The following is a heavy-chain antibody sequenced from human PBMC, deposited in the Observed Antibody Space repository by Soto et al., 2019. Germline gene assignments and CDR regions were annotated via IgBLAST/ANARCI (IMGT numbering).Heavy chain of an antibody. CDR1: GGTFSSYA. J-gene: IGHJ6*02. CDR3: ARDRQQLSLNYYYGMDV. V-gene: IGHV1-69*01. Sequence: QVQLVQSGAEVKKPGSSVKVSCKASGGTFSSYAISWVRQAPGQGLEWMGGIIPIFGTANYAQKFQGRVTITADESTSTAYMELSSLRSEDTAGYYCARDRQQLSLNYYYGMDVWGQGTTVTVSS. D-gene: IGHD6-13*01. CDR2: IIPIFGTA.